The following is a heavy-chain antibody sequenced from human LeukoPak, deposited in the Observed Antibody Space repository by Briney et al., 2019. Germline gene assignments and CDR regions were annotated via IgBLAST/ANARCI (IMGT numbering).Heavy chain of an antibody. J-gene: IGHJ4*02. V-gene: IGHV4-39*07. D-gene: IGHD6-13*01. Sequence: PSETLSLTCTVSGGPISSSSYYWGWIRQPPGKGLEWIGNIYYSGSMYWNLSLKSRVTISIDTSKKQFSLKLSSVTAADTAVYYCAREGYSSSILLEDYYFDYWGQGTLVTVSS. CDR1: GGPISSSSYY. CDR2: IYYSGSM. CDR3: AREGYSSSILLEDYYFDY.